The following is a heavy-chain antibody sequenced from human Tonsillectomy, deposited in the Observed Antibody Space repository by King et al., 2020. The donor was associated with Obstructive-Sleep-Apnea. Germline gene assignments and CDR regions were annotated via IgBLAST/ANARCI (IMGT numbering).Heavy chain of an antibody. CDR2: IRSKTYGGTT. V-gene: IGHV3-49*03. Sequence: VQLVESGGGLVQPGRSLRLSCTASGFTFGDYGMSWFRQAPGTGREWVGFIRSKTYGGTTEYAASVKGRFTISRDDSKSIAYLNMNSLKTEDTAVYYCASSRSWGSGISGSFDPWGQGTLVTVSS. J-gene: IGHJ5*02. CDR1: GFTFGDYG. CDR3: ASSRSWGSGISGSFDP. D-gene: IGHD3-10*01.